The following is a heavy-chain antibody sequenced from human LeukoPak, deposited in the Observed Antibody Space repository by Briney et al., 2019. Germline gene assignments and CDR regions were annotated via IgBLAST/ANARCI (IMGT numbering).Heavy chain of an antibody. Sequence: SETLSLTCAVYGRSFSGYYWSWIRQPPGKGLEWIGEINHSGSTNYNPSLKSRVTISVDTSKNQFSLKLSSVTAADTAVYYRAREPMELRHYFDYWGQGTLVTVSS. D-gene: IGHD1-7*01. J-gene: IGHJ4*02. CDR3: AREPMELRHYFDY. V-gene: IGHV4-34*01. CDR2: INHSGST. CDR1: GRSFSGYY.